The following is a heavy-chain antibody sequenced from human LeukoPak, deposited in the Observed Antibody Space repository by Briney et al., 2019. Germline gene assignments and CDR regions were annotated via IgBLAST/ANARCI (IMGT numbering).Heavy chain of an antibody. V-gene: IGHV3-23*01. CDR2: ISSSSGST. CDR3: ARAPYYYGSGSYYSVVGPFDY. D-gene: IGHD3-10*01. J-gene: IGHJ4*02. CDR1: EFTFSSYA. Sequence: GGSLRLSCAASEFTFSSYAMTWIRQAPGKGLEWVSYISSSSGSTYYADSVKGRFTISRDNSKNTLYLQMNSLRAEDTAVYYCARAPYYYGSGSYYSVVGPFDYWGQGTLVTVAS.